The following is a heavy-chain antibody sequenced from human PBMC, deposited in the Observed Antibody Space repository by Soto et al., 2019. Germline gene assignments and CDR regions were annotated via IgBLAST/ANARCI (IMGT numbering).Heavy chain of an antibody. D-gene: IGHD3-10*01. CDR3: ATQTGNFGY. CDR1: GGSISSYY. CDR2: IYYSGST. J-gene: IGHJ4*02. Sequence: TSETLSLTCTVSGGSISSYYWSWIRQPPGKGLEWIGYIYYSGSTNYNPSLKSRVTISVDTSKNQFSLKLSSVTAADTAVYYCATQTGNFGYWGQGTLVTVSS. V-gene: IGHV4-59*01.